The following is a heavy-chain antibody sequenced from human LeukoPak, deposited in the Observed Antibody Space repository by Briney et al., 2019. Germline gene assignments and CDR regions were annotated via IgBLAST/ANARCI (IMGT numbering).Heavy chain of an antibody. J-gene: IGHJ6*03. CDR3: ARDRYGDYDYYYYMDV. CDR2: IYYSGST. D-gene: IGHD4-17*01. Sequence: SETLSLTCTVSGSSISSYYWSWIRQPPGKGLEWIGYIYYSGSTNYNPSLKSRVTISVDTSKNQFSLKLSSVTAADTAVYYCARDRYGDYDYYYYMDVWGKGTTVTVSS. CDR1: GSSISSYY. V-gene: IGHV4-59*01.